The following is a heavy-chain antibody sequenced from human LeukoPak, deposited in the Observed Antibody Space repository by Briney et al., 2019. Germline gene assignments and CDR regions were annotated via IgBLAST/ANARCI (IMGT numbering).Heavy chain of an antibody. CDR1: GFTFSDHY. Sequence: GGSLRLSCAASGFTFSDHYMDWVRQAPGKGLEWVGRIRNKANSYTTEYAASVKGRFTISRDDSKNSLYLQMNSLRDEDTAVYYCARDYCSSTSCFIDYWGQGTLVTVSS. CDR2: IRNKANSYTT. V-gene: IGHV3-72*01. J-gene: IGHJ4*02. D-gene: IGHD2-2*01. CDR3: ARDYCSSTSCFIDY.